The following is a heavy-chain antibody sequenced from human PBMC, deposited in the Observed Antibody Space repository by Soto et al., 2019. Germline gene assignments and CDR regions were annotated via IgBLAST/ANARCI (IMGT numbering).Heavy chain of an antibody. V-gene: IGHV3-33*01. J-gene: IGHJ4*02. CDR3: ARGSSRELEY. CDR2: IWYDGSNK. Sequence: QVQLVESGGGVVQPGRSLRLSCAASGFTFSNYGMHWVRQAPGKGLEWVAIIWYDGSNKYYADSVKGQFTISRDNSKNTLYLQMNSLRAEDTAVYYCARGSSRELEYWGQGTLVTVSS. D-gene: IGHD1-1*01. CDR1: GFTFSNYG.